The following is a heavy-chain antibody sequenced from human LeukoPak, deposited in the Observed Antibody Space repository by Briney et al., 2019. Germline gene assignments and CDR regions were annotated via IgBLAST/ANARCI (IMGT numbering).Heavy chain of an antibody. D-gene: IGHD2-2*01. CDR1: GFTFSSYA. CDR2: ISGSGGST. CDR3: AKDQSPPTGYCSSTSCPWGVYYFDY. Sequence: PGGSLRLSCGASGFTFSSYAMSWVRQAPGKGLEWVSAISGSGGSTYYADSVKGRFTISRDNSKNTLYLQMNSLRAEDTAVYYCAKDQSPPTGYCSSTSCPWGVYYFDYWGQGTLVTVSS. J-gene: IGHJ4*02. V-gene: IGHV3-23*01.